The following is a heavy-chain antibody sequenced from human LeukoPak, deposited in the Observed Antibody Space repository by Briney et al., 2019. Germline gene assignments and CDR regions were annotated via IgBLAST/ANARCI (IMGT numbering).Heavy chain of an antibody. Sequence: KPSETLSLTCTVSGGSISSYYWSWIRQPAGKGLEWIGRIYTSGSTNYNPSLKSRVTISIDTSKNQFSLKLTSVTAADTAVYYCTRVYYYDSTGIGDFQHWGQGTLVTVSS. D-gene: IGHD3-22*01. CDR1: GGSISSYY. CDR3: TRVYYYDSTGIGDFQH. J-gene: IGHJ1*01. V-gene: IGHV4-4*07. CDR2: IYTSGST.